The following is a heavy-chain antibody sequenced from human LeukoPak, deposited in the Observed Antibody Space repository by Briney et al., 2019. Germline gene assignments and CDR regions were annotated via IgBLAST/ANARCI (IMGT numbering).Heavy chain of an antibody. CDR3: VAARADFDY. Sequence: GGSLRLSCAASGVTLSSYWMHWVRQAPGKGLVWVSRINSNGTSTTYADPVKRRFTISRDTAKNSLYLQMNSLRAEDTAVYYCVAARADFDYWGQGTLVTVSS. CDR1: GVTLSSYW. CDR2: INSNGTST. D-gene: IGHD2-15*01. V-gene: IGHV3-74*01. J-gene: IGHJ4*02.